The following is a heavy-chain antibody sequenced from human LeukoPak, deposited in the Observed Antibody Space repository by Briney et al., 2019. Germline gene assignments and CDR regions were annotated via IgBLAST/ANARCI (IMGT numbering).Heavy chain of an antibody. J-gene: IGHJ2*01. D-gene: IGHD3-10*01. CDR2: ISGSGGST. Sequence: PGGSLRLSCAASGFTFSSYAMSWVRQAPGKGLEWVSAISGSGGSTYYADSVKGRFTISRDNSKNTLYLQMNSLRAEDTAVYYCAKTSRARRLLWLGELFDLWGRGTLVTVSS. CDR1: GFTFSSYA. CDR3: AKTSRARRLLWLGELFDL. V-gene: IGHV3-23*01.